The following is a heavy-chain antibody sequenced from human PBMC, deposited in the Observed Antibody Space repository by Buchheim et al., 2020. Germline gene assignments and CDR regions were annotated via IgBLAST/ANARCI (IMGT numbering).Heavy chain of an antibody. CDR1: GFTFSSYS. J-gene: IGHJ5*02. CDR3: ARDRGSGGSCYLPNWFDP. V-gene: IGHV3-48*01. CDR2: ISSSSTI. D-gene: IGHD2-15*01. Sequence: EVQLVESGGGLVQPGGSLRLSCAASGFTFSSYSMNWVRQAPGKGLEWVSYISSSSTIYYSDSVKGRFTISRDNAKNSLQLQMNSLRAEDTAVYYCARDRGSGGSCYLPNWFDPWGQGTL.